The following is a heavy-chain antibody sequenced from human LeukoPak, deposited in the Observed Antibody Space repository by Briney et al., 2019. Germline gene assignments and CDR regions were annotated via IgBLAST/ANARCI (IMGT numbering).Heavy chain of an antibody. CDR2: IYYSGST. V-gene: IGHV4-59*08. CDR1: GGSISSYY. J-gene: IGHJ3*02. D-gene: IGHD5-24*01. Sequence: SETLSLTCTVSGGSISSYYWSWIRQPPGKGLEWIGYIYYSGSTNYNPSLKSRVTIPVDTSKNQFSLKLSSVTAADTAVYYCARVRVEIYAFDIWGQGTMVTVSS. CDR3: ARVRVEIYAFDI.